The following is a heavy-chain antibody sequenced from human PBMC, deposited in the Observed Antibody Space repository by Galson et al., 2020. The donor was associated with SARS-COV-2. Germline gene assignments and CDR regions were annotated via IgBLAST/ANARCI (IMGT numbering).Heavy chain of an antibody. CDR3: ARGGYDSSGLEYFQH. Sequence: GESLKISCKGSGYSFTSYWIGWVRQMPGKGLEWMGIIYPGDSDTRYSPSFQGQVTISADKSIRTAYLQWSSLKASDTAMYYCARGGYDSSGLEYFQHWGQGTLVTVSS. J-gene: IGHJ1*01. CDR2: IYPGDSDT. D-gene: IGHD3-22*01. V-gene: IGHV5-51*01. CDR1: GYSFTSYW.